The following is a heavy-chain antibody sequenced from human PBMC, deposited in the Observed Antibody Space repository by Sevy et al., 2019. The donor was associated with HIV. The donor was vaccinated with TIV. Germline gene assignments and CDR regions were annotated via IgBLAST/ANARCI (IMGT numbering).Heavy chain of an antibody. D-gene: IGHD2-2*01. CDR1: GYTFSYYA. V-gene: IGHV1-3*04. Sequence: ASVKVSCKASGYTFSYYAVHWVRQAPGQRLEWMGWINTANGNTKYSQKFQGGLTITRDTSASIVYMQLSSLRSEDTAVYYCARDPGGLPAAMMGWFDPWGQGTLVTVSS. J-gene: IGHJ5*02. CDR2: INTANGNT. CDR3: ARDPGGLPAAMMGWFDP.